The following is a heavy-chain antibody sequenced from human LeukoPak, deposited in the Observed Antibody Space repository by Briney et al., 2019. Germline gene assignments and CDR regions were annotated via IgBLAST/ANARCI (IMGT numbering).Heavy chain of an antibody. CDR3: ARRPIFGVLDDDAFDI. CDR2: INHSGST. V-gene: IGHV4-34*01. J-gene: IGHJ3*02. Sequence: SETLSLTCAVYGGSFSGYYWSWIRQPPGKGLEWIGEINHSGSTNYNPSLKSRVTISVDTSKNQFSLKLSSVTAADTAVYYCARRPIFGVLDDDAFDIWGQGTMVTVSS. D-gene: IGHD3-3*01. CDR1: GGSFSGYY.